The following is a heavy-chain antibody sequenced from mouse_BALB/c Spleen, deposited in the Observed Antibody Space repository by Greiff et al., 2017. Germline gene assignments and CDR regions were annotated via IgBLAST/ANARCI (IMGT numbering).Heavy chain of an antibody. Sequence: VQLVESGPGLVAPSQSLSITCTVSGFSLTSYDISWIRQPPGKGLEWLGVIWTGGGTNYNSAFMSRLSISKDNSKSQVFLKMNSLQANDTAIYYCARDYRYRSWFAYWGQGTLVTVSA. CDR3: ARDYRYRSWFAY. D-gene: IGHD2-14*01. V-gene: IGHV2-9-2*01. CDR2: IWTGGGT. J-gene: IGHJ3*01. CDR1: GFSLTSYD.